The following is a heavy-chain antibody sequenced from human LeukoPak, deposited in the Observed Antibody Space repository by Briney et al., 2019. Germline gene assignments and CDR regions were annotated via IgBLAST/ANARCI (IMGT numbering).Heavy chain of an antibody. D-gene: IGHD3-10*01. Sequence: SETLSLTWTVPGGSISSYYWSWIRQPPGKGLEWIGYIYYSGSTNYNPSLKSRVTISVDTSKNQFSLKLSSVTAADTAVYFCARGHYYSSDFDYWGQGTLVTVSS. CDR3: ARGHYYSSDFDY. CDR1: GGSISSYY. CDR2: IYYSGST. J-gene: IGHJ4*02. V-gene: IGHV4-59*01.